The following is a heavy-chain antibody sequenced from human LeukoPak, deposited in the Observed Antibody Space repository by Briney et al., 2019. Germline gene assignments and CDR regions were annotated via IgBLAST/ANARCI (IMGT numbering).Heavy chain of an antibody. CDR1: GYTFTSYY. CDR3: ARDFKRCGPSCFTWYYYYYYMDV. D-gene: IGHD2-2*02. J-gene: IGHJ6*03. CDR2: INPSGGST. V-gene: IGHV1-46*01. Sequence: ASVKVSCKASGYTFTSYYLHWVRQAPGQGPERMGIINPSGGSTSYAQKFQGRVTMTRDMSTSTVYMELSSLRSEDTAVYFCARDFKRCGPSCFTWYYYYYYMDVWGKGTTVTVSS.